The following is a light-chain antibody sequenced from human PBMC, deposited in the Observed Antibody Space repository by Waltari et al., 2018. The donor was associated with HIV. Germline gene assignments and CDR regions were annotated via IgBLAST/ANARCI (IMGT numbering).Light chain of an antibody. J-gene: IGKJ4*01. CDR2: AAS. Sequence: GDRVTITCRASQSISSYLNWYQQKPGKAPKLLIYAASSLQSGVPSRFSGSGSGTEFTLTISSLQPDDFATYYCQQYNSYPLTFGGGTKVEIK. V-gene: IGKV1-39*01. CDR1: QSISSY. CDR3: QQYNSYPLT.